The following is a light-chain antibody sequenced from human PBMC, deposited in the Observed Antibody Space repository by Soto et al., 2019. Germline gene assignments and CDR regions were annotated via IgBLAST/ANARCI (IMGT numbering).Light chain of an antibody. Sequence: EIVLTQSPGSLSLSPGERATLSCRASQSVSSFLAWYQQKPGQAPRLLIYGASTRAAGVPDRFIGSGWGTDFTLTINRLEPEDFALYYCQQHGGSPLFTFGPGTKVDVK. V-gene: IGKV3-20*01. CDR2: GAS. J-gene: IGKJ3*01. CDR3: QQHGGSPLFT. CDR1: QSVSSF.